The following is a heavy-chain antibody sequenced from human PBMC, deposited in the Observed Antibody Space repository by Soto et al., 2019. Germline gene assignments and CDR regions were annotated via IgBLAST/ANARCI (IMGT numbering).Heavy chain of an antibody. CDR3: AKDSSLAYYDFWSGSYFDY. CDR2: ISGSGGST. D-gene: IGHD3-3*01. J-gene: IGHJ4*02. Sequence: GGSLRLSCAASGFTFSSYAMSWVRQAPGKGLEWVSAISGSGGSTYYADSVKGRFTISRDNSKNTLYLQMNSLRAEDTAVYYCAKDSSLAYYDFWSGSYFDYWGQGTLVTSPQ. CDR1: GFTFSSYA. V-gene: IGHV3-23*01.